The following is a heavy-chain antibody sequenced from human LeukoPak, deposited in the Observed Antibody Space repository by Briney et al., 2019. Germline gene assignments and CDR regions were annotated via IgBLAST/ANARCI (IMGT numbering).Heavy chain of an antibody. Sequence: SETLSLTCTVSGGSISSGDYYWSWIRQPPGKGLEWIGYIYYRGSTYYNPSLKSRVTISVDTSKNQFSLKLSSVTAADTAVYYCASGGFGATTWFDPWGQGTLVTVSS. CDR3: ASGGFGATTWFDP. D-gene: IGHD3-10*01. J-gene: IGHJ5*02. CDR2: IYYRGST. CDR1: GGSISSGDYY. V-gene: IGHV4-30-4*01.